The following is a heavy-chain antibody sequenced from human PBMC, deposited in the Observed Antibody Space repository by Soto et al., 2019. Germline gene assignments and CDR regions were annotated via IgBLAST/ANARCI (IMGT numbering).Heavy chain of an antibody. CDR3: ARETYRGFYFDY. CDR2: INIDGSRT. D-gene: IGHD4-4*01. Sequence: PGGSLRLSCAASGFTFTDYWTHWVRQAPGKGLVWVSRINIDGSRTSYADSVTGRFTISRDNAKNTLYLQMNSLRVEDTALYYCARETYRGFYFDYWGQGTLVTVSS. V-gene: IGHV3-74*01. CDR1: GFTFTDYW. J-gene: IGHJ4*02.